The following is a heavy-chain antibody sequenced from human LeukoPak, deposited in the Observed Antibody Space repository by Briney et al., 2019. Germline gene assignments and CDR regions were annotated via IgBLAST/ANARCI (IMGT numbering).Heavy chain of an antibody. Sequence: GGSLRLSCAASGFTFSSYAMSWVRQAPGKGLEWVSAITTSGATTYYADSVKGRFTISRDNSENTLYLQMNSLRAEDTAVYYCARYCGGDCSLRWFDPWGQGTLVTVSS. D-gene: IGHD2-21*02. CDR3: ARYCGGDCSLRWFDP. CDR1: GFTFSSYA. CDR2: ITTSGATT. J-gene: IGHJ5*02. V-gene: IGHV3-23*01.